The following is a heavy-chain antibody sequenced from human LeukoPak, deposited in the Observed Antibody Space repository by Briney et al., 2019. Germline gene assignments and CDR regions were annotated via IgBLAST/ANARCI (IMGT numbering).Heavy chain of an antibody. D-gene: IGHD2-2*01. V-gene: IGHV4-39*01. J-gene: IGHJ4*02. CDR1: GGSISSSSYY. CDR2: IYYSGST. CDR3: ARLRPPRNIVAVPAAIGYYDY. Sequence: SETLSLTCTVSGGSISSSSYYWGWIRQPPGKGLEWIGSIYYSGSTYYNPSLKSRVTISVDTSKNQFSLKLSSVTAADTAVYYCARLRPPRNIVAVPAAIGYYDYWGQGTLVTVSS.